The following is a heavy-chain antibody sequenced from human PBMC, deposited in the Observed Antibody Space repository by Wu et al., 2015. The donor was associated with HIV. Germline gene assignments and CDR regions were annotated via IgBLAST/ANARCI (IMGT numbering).Heavy chain of an antibody. Sequence: QVQLVQSGAEVKKPGSSVKVSCKASGGTFSSFSINWVRQAPGQGLEWTGGIIPIFGTATYAPRFQGRATITSDESTSTAYMEVTGLRYEDTAMYYCARGFSSTWYDYFDLWGQGTLVTVSS. D-gene: IGHD6-13*01. CDR1: GGTFSSFS. V-gene: IGHV1-69*13. J-gene: IGHJ4*02. CDR3: ARGFSSTWYDYFDL. CDR2: IIPIFGTA.